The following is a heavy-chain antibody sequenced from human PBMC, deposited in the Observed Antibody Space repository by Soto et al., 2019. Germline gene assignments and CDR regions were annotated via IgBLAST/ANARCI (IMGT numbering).Heavy chain of an antibody. V-gene: IGHV3-21*01. CDR3: ARDRGYSPPYTKQRFGAFDI. D-gene: IGHD6-13*01. CDR1: GFTFSSYS. Sequence: GGSLRLSCAASGFTFSSYSMNWVRQAPGKGLEWVSSIRSSSSYIYYADSVKGRFTISRDNAKNSLYLQMNSLRAEDTAVYYCARDRGYSPPYTKQRFGAFDIWGQGTMVTVSS. J-gene: IGHJ3*02. CDR2: IRSSSSYI.